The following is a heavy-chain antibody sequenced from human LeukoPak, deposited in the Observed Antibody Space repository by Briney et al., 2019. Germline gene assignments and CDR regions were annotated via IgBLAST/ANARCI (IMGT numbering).Heavy chain of an antibody. J-gene: IGHJ4*02. D-gene: IGHD3-3*01. CDR3: ARDDFWSGYYRGYFNY. V-gene: IGHV3-11*06. CDR1: GFTFSDYY. CDR2: ISSGTSYI. Sequence: KPGGSLRLSCAASGFTFSDYYMSWIRQAPGKGLEWVSYISSGTSYINYADSVKGRFTISRDNAKQSLYLQMNSLRVEDTAVYYWARDDFWSGYYRGYFNYWGQGTLVTVSS.